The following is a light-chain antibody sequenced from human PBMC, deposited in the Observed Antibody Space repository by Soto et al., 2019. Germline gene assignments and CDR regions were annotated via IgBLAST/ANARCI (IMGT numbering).Light chain of an antibody. J-gene: IGLJ2*01. Sequence: QSVLTQPPSVSGAPGQRVTISCTGSSSNIGAGYDVHWYQLLPGTAPKLLIYGNTNRPSGVPDRFSGSKSGTSASLAITGLQAEDEADYYCQSYDSSLTVVVFGAGTKLTVL. CDR1: SSNIGAGYD. CDR3: QSYDSSLTVVV. CDR2: GNT. V-gene: IGLV1-40*01.